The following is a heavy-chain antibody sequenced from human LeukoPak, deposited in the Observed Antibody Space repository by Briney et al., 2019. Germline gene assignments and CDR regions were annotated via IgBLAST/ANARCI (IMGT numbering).Heavy chain of an antibody. J-gene: IGHJ4*02. CDR2: ISYDGSNK. CDR1: GFTFSSYG. CDR3: AKDRPGRQYSGCYFPHY. Sequence: GGSLRLSCAASGFTFSSYGMHWVLQAPGKGLEWVAVISYDGSNKYYADSVKGRFTISRDNSKNTLYLQMNSLRAEDTAVYYCAKDRPGRQYSGCYFPHYWGQGTLVTVSS. V-gene: IGHV3-30*18. D-gene: IGHD1-26*01.